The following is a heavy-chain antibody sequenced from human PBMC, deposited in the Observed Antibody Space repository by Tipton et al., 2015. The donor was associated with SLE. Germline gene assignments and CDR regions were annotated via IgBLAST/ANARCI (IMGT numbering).Heavy chain of an antibody. J-gene: IGHJ4*02. CDR2: MNPNSGNT. D-gene: IGHD5-18*01. CDR1: GYTFTSYD. V-gene: IGHV1-8*02. CDR3: ARVLSRGYTYGSFGY. Sequence: QSGAEVKKPGASVKVSCKASGYTFTSYDINWVRQATGQGLEWMGWMNPNSGNTGYAQKFQGRITMTRNTSRSTAYMELSSLRSADTAVYYCARVLSRGYTYGSFGYWGQGTLVTIAS.